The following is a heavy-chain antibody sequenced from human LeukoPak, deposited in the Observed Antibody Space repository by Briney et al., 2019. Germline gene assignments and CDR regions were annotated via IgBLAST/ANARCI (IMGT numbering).Heavy chain of an antibody. J-gene: IGHJ4*02. CDR2: INHSGST. CDR3: ARGRDSSGWYVYYFGY. Sequence: SETLSLTCAVYGGSFSGYYWSWIRQPPGKGLEWIGEINHSGSTNYNPSLKSRVTISVDTSKNQFSLKLSSVTAADTAVYYCARGRDSSGWYVYYFGYWGQGTLVTVSS. V-gene: IGHV4-34*01. CDR1: GGSFSGYY. D-gene: IGHD6-19*01.